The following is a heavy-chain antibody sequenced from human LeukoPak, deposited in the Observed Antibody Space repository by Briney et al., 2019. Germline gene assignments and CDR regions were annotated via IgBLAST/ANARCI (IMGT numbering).Heavy chain of an antibody. CDR2: IYTSGST. Sequence: PSETLSLTCTVSGGSISSGSYYWSWIRQPAGKGLEWIGRIYTSGSTNYNPSLKSRVTISVDTSKNQFSLKLSSVTAADTAVYYCASHYCSGGSCSLDSFDYWGQGTLVTVSS. D-gene: IGHD2-15*01. J-gene: IGHJ4*02. V-gene: IGHV4-61*02. CDR3: ASHYCSGGSCSLDSFDY. CDR1: GGSISSGSYY.